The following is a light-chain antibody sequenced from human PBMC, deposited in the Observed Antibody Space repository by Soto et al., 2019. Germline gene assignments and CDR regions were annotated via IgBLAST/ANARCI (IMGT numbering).Light chain of an antibody. J-gene: IGLJ2*01. Sequence: SYELTQPPSVSVAPGQTARITCGGNNIGSKSVHWYQQKPGQAPVLLVYDDSDRPSGIPERFSGSNAGNTATLTISRVDAGDEADYYCQVWDSSSGVVFGGGTKLTVL. V-gene: IGLV3-21*02. CDR3: QVWDSSSGVV. CDR2: DDS. CDR1: NIGSKS.